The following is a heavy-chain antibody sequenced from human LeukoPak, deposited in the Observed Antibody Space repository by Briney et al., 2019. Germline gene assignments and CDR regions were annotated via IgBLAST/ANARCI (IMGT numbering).Heavy chain of an antibody. CDR3: ARQRQHCDGGSCFPPDH. J-gene: IGHJ4*01. V-gene: IGHV4-34*01. CDR1: GGSFSGYY. Sequence: SETLSLTCAVYGGSFSGYYWSWIRQPPGKGLEWIGTIYYTGRAYYNPSLKSRLTISVDMAKNHFSLKLNSMTATDTAIYYCARQRQHCDGGSCFPPDHWGHGTLVTVSS. CDR2: IYYTGRA. D-gene: IGHD2-15*01.